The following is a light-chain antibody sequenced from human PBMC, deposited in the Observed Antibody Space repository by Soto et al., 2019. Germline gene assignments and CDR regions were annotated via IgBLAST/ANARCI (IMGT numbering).Light chain of an antibody. V-gene: IGKV1-5*03. Sequence: IQMSQYLSTLSLTVGDRVTITCRASQTISSWLAWYQQKPGKAPKLLIYKASTLKSGVPSRFSGSGSGTEFTLTISSLQPDDFATYYCQQHNSYSAAFGQGTKVDIK. CDR1: QTISSW. CDR3: QQHNSYSAA. J-gene: IGKJ1*01. CDR2: KAS.